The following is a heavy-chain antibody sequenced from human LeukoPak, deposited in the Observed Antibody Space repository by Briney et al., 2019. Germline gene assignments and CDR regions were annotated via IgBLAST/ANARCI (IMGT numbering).Heavy chain of an antibody. V-gene: IGHV4-30-4*01. CDR3: ARAPIVRGVLDF. D-gene: IGHD3-10*01. CDR1: GGSISSGENH. J-gene: IGHJ4*02. Sequence: SETLSLTCTVSGGSISSGENHWSWIRQPPGKGLEWIGYISYSGSTYYNPSLKSRVTISVDTSKNQFSLNLSSVTAADTAVYYCARAPIVRGVLDFWGQGTLVTVSS. CDR2: ISYSGST.